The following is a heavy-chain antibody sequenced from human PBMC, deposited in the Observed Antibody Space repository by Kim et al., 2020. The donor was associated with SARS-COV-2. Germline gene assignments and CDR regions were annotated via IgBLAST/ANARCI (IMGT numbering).Heavy chain of an antibody. CDR3: ARDMNYYDSSAYSDY. D-gene: IGHD3-22*01. V-gene: IGHV3-21*01. J-gene: IGHJ4*02. Sequence: DSVKGRFTISRDNAKNSLYLQMNSLRAEDTAVYYCARDMNYYDSSAYSDYWGQGTLVTVSS.